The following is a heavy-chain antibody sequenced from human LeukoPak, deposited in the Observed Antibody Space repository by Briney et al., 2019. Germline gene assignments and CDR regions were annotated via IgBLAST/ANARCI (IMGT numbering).Heavy chain of an antibody. V-gene: IGHV3-7*01. CDR1: GFTFTTYW. CDR2: INQDGSEK. Sequence: PGGSLRFSCAASGFTFTTYWMSWVRQAPGKVLEWVANINQDGSEKYYVDSVKGRFTISRDNAKNSLYLQMNSLRAEDTAVYFCVRAIGSNTLWGQGTLVTVSS. D-gene: IGHD4-23*01. CDR3: VRAIGSNTL. J-gene: IGHJ4*02.